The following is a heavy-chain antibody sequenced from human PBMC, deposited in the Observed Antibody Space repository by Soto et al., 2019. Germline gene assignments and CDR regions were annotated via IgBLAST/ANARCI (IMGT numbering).Heavy chain of an antibody. CDR3: ARGGGELELSFDY. D-gene: IGHD1-7*01. CDR2: INAGNGNT. V-gene: IGHV1-3*05. J-gene: IGHJ4*02. Sequence: QVQLVQSGAEEKKPGASVKVSCKASGYTFTSYAMHCVRQAPGQRLEWMGWINAGNGNTKYSQKFQGRGPITRDKSASPSYMDVSRLKSEDTDVYSCARGGGELELSFDYWGQGTLVTVSS. CDR1: GYTFTSYA.